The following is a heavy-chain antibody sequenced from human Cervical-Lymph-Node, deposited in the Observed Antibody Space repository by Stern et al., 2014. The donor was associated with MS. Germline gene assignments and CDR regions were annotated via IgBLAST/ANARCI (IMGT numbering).Heavy chain of an antibody. CDR2: IIPMFGTT. CDR1: GGTFSSYA. CDR3: ARRDYYDSSGYYGDAFDI. D-gene: IGHD3-22*01. Sequence: QVQLVQSGAGVKKPGSSVKVSCKASGGTFSSYAISWVRQAPGRGLEWIGEIIPMFGTTKYAQKFQGRVTIIADGSTTTAYMELSSLRSEDTAVYYCARRDYYDSSGYYGDAFDIWGQGTMVTVSS. J-gene: IGHJ3*02. V-gene: IGHV1-69*01.